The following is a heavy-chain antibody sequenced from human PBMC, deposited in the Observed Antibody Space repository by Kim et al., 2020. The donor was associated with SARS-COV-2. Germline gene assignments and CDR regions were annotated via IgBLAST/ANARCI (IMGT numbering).Heavy chain of an antibody. V-gene: IGHV3-30*07. J-gene: IGHJ3*02. CDR3: ARPSSMVRGGTDAFDI. D-gene: IGHD3-10*01. Sequence: SVKGRFTISRDNSKNPLYLQMNSLRAEDTAVYYCARPSSMVRGGTDAFDIWGQGTMVTVSS.